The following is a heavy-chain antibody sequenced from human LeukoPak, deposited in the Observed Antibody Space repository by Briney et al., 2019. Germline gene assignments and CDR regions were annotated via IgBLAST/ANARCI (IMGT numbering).Heavy chain of an antibody. Sequence: SGGSLRLSCAASGFIFTDYWMYWVRQAPGRGLAWVANIKEDGSEKNYVDSVKGRFTISRDNAKNSLYLQMNSLRAEDTAVYYCAREGRYCSSTSCYLRYWGQGTLVTVSS. J-gene: IGHJ4*02. V-gene: IGHV3-7*01. CDR1: GFIFTDYW. D-gene: IGHD2-2*01. CDR2: IKEDGSEK. CDR3: AREGRYCSSTSCYLRY.